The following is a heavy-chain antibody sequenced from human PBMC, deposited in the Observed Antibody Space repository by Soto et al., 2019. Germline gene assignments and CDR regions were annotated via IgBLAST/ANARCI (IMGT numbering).Heavy chain of an antibody. CDR3: ARGDCSGGSCYLGGYYYYYGMDV. V-gene: IGHV3-48*02. J-gene: IGHJ6*02. CDR2: ISSSSSTI. Sequence: EVQLVESGGGLVQPGGSLRLSCAASGFTFSSYSMNWVRQAPGKGLEWVSYISSSSSTIYYADSVKGRFTISRDNAKNSLYLQMNSLRDEDTAVYYCARGDCSGGSCYLGGYYYYYGMDVWGQGTTVTVSS. CDR1: GFTFSSYS. D-gene: IGHD2-15*01.